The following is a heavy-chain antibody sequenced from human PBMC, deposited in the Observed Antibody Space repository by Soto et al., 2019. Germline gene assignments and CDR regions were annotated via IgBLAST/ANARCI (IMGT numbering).Heavy chain of an antibody. D-gene: IGHD3-10*01. V-gene: IGHV3-53*01. CDR3: ARDSGYGMDV. Sequence: GGSLRLSCAASGFNVNSDYMNWVRQTPGRGLEWVASIYSGETTYYADSVRGRFTISRDNAKNSLYLQMNSLRDEDTAVYYCARDSGYGMDVWGQGTTVTVSS. CDR1: GFNVNSDY. J-gene: IGHJ6*02. CDR2: IYSGETT.